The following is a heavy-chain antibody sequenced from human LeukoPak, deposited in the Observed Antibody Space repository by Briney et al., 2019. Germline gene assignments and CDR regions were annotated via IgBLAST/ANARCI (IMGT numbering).Heavy chain of an antibody. CDR3: ARLRAIAAARNAFDT. CDR2: IYPGDSDT. D-gene: IGHD6-13*01. CDR1: GYSFTSYW. V-gene: IGHV5-51*01. Sequence: GESLKISCKGSGYSFTSYWIGWVRQMPGKGLEWMGIIYPGDSDTRYSPSFQGQVTISADKSISTAYLQWSSLKASDTAMYYCARLRAIAAARNAFDTWGQGTMVTVSS. J-gene: IGHJ3*02.